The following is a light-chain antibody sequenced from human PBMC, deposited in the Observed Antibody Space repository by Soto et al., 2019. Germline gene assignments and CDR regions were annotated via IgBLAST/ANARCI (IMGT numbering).Light chain of an antibody. Sequence: ENVLTQSPGTLSLSPGERATLSCRASQTVSTKYVAWYQQKPGQAPRLLIYGTSSRATGIPDRFSGSGSGTDFMLTISRLEPQDVSVSYCQQDGTSTGVTFGPGTKLDIK. V-gene: IGKV3-20*01. CDR1: QTVSTKY. CDR3: QQDGTSTGVT. CDR2: GTS. J-gene: IGKJ3*01.